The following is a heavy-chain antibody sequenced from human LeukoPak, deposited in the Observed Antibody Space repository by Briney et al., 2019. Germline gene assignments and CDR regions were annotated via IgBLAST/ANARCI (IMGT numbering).Heavy chain of an antibody. J-gene: IGHJ4*02. CDR2: IYYSGST. CDR1: DGSISSSSYY. D-gene: IGHD3-3*01. CDR3: AMSGYPGRLLDS. Sequence: SETLSLTCSVSDGSISSSSYYWDWIRQPPGKGLEWIGSIYYSGSTYSNPSLKSRVTISIDTSKNQFSLNLSSVTAADTAVYYCAMSGYPGRLLDSWGQGTLVTVSS. V-gene: IGHV4-39*07.